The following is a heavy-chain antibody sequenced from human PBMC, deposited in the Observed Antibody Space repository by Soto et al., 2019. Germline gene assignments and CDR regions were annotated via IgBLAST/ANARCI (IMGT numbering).Heavy chain of an antibody. CDR2: ISYDGSNK. Sequence: QVQLVESGGGVVQPGRSLRLSCAASGFTFSSYAMHWVRQAPGKGLEWVAVISYDGSNKYYADSVKGRFTISRDNSKNTLYLEMNSRRAEDTAVYYCARDGPYYYGSGSYRGWFDPWGQGTLVTVSS. CDR1: GFTFSSYA. D-gene: IGHD3-10*01. J-gene: IGHJ5*02. V-gene: IGHV3-30-3*01. CDR3: ARDGPYYYGSGSYRGWFDP.